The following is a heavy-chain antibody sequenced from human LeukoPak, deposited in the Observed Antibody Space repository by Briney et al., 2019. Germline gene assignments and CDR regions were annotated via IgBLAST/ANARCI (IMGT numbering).Heavy chain of an antibody. Sequence: ASVKVSCKASGGTFSSYAISWVRQAPRQGLEWMGGIIPIFGTANYAQKFQGRVTITADESTSTAYMELSSLRSEDTAVYYCARAERITIFGVVTPGHYYYMDVWGKGTTVTVSS. CDR3: ARAERITIFGVVTPGHYYYMDV. V-gene: IGHV1-69*13. CDR1: GGTFSSYA. CDR2: IIPIFGTA. D-gene: IGHD3-3*01. J-gene: IGHJ6*03.